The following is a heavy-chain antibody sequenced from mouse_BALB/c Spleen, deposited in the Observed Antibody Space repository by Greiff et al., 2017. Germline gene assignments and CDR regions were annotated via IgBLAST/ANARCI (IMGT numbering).Heavy chain of an antibody. CDR2: IWAGGST. CDR3: ARDPGRGDYFDY. J-gene: IGHJ2*01. Sequence: VMLVESGPGLVAPSQSLSITCTVSGFSLTSYGVHWVRQPPGKGLEWLGVIWAGGSTNYNSALMSRLSISKDNSKSQVFLKMNSLQTDDTAMYYCARDPGRGDYFDYWGQGTTLTVSS. V-gene: IGHV2-9*02. CDR1: GFSLTSYG.